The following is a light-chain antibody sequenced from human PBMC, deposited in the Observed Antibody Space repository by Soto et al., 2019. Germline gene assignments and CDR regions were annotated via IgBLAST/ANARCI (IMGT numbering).Light chain of an antibody. Sequence: SLPPSVRGSPIQSIPISFTGTISYVGYYNYVSWYQQHPGKAPKLMIYEVGNRPSVVSIRFSGYKSGNTASLTISGRQADDEADYYCSSYAHSSIYVSGTGTKVTVL. CDR3: SSYAHSSIYV. CDR1: ISYVGYYNY. CDR2: EVG. J-gene: IGLJ1*01. V-gene: IGLV2-14*01.